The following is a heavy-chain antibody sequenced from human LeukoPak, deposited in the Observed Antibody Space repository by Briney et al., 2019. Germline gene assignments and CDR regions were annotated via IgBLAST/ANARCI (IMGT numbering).Heavy chain of an antibody. V-gene: IGHV1-8*01. J-gene: IGHJ4*02. CDR1: GYTFTSYD. CDR3: ARGRDSSGYYANDY. D-gene: IGHD3-22*01. CDR2: MNPNSGNT. Sequence: ASVKVSCKAPGYTFTSYDVNWVRQATGQGLEWMGWMNPNSGNTGYAQKFQGRVTMTRNTSISTAYMELSSLRSEDTAVYYCARGRDSSGYYANDYWGQGTLVTVSS.